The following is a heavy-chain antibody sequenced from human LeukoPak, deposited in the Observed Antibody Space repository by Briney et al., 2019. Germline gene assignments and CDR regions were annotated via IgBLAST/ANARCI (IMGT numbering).Heavy chain of an antibody. V-gene: IGHV4-39*07. Sequence: SETLSLTCTVSGGSISSSSYYWSWIRQPPGKGLEWIGEINHSGSTNYNPSLKSRVTISVDTSKNQFSLKLSSVTAADTAVYYCARSDYSNYADAFDIWGQGTMVTVSS. CDR1: GGSISSSSYY. J-gene: IGHJ3*02. CDR2: INHSGST. CDR3: ARSDYSNYADAFDI. D-gene: IGHD4-11*01.